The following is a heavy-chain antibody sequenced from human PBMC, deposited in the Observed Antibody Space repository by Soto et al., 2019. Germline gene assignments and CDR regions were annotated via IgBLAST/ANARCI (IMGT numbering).Heavy chain of an antibody. Sequence: QITLKESGPTLVRPAQTLTLTCGFSGFSLSSYGMGVAWIRQPPGKALEWLALIYWDDDKRYSPSLKDRLAISKDTSSNQVVLTITNMDPGDTATYFCAHAGDYDLLTFDHWGPGTLFTVSS. CDR2: IYWDDDK. CDR3: AHAGDYDLLTFDH. J-gene: IGHJ4*02. CDR1: GFSLSSYGMG. D-gene: IGHD4-17*01. V-gene: IGHV2-5*02.